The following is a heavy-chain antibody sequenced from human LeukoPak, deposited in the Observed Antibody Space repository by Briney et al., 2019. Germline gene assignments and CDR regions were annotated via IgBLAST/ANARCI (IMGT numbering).Heavy chain of an antibody. V-gene: IGHV3-7*01. CDR2: IKQDGSEK. CDR3: ARSPPPTYDFWSGYYTSAFDI. CDR1: GFTFSSYW. D-gene: IGHD3-3*01. J-gene: IGHJ3*02. Sequence: GGSLRLSCAASGFTFSSYWMSWVRQAPGKGLEWVANIKQDGSEKYYVDSVKGRFTISRDNAKNSLYLQMNSLRAEDTAVYYCARSPPPTYDFWSGYYTSAFDIWGQGTMVIVSS.